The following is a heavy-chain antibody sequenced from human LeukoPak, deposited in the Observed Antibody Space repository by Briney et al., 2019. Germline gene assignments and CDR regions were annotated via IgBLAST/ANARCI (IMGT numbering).Heavy chain of an antibody. CDR2: ISGTTGTI. CDR3: ARVKGYFDSGNYYGFFDY. J-gene: IGHJ4*02. CDR1: GITFSDYA. V-gene: IGHV3-23*01. D-gene: IGHD3-10*01. Sequence: GGSLRLSCAASGITFSDYAMSWVRLAPGKGLEWVSTISGTTGTIHYAGSVKGRFTISRDNSKNTLYLQMKSLRDEDTAVYHCARVKGYFDSGNYYGFFDYWGQGALVTVSS.